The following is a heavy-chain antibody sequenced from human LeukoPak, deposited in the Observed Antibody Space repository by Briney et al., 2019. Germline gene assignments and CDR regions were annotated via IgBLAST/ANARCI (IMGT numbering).Heavy chain of an antibody. V-gene: IGHV1-2*02. CDR1: GYIFVDYY. J-gene: IGHJ4*02. D-gene: IGHD2-15*01. CDR3: AIPPCSDGYCYFDF. CDR2: INPNTGGT. Sequence: ASVKVSCKASGYIFVDYYIHWVRQAPGQGLEWMGWINPNTGGTKYAQRFQGRVTMTRDTSISTTHMELSRLTSDDTAVYYCAIPPCSDGYCYFDFWGQGTLVTVSS.